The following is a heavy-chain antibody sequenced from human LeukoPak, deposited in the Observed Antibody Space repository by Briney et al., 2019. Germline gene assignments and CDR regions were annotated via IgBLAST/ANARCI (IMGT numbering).Heavy chain of an antibody. J-gene: IGHJ6*03. D-gene: IGHD2-2*01. CDR1: VGSFSGYY. Sequence: PSETLSLTCAFYVGSFSGYYWSWLRQPPGKGLAWIGEINHSGSTNYNPSRRSRVTISVDTSKSQFSLKLDSVTAADTAVYYCTRASNIGVVPAATSLRGNYYYMDVWGKGTTVTVSS. CDR2: INHSGST. CDR3: TRASNIGVVPAATSLRGNYYYMDV. V-gene: IGHV4-34*01.